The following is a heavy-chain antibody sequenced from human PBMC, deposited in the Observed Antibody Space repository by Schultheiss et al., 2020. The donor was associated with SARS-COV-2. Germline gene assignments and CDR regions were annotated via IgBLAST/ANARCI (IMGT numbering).Heavy chain of an antibody. V-gene: IGHV1-2*02. Sequence: ASVKVSCKASGGTFSSYAMHWVRQAPGQGLEWMGWINPNSGGTNYAQKFQGRVTMTTDTSTSTAYMELRSLRSDDTAVYYCARDVGYDFWSGYPLAFDYWGQGTLVTVSS. CDR2: INPNSGGT. J-gene: IGHJ4*02. CDR3: ARDVGYDFWSGYPLAFDY. D-gene: IGHD3-3*01. CDR1: GGTFSSYA.